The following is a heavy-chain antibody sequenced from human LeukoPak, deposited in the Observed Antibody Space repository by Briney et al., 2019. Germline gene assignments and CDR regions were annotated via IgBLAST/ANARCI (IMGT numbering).Heavy chain of an antibody. CDR3: ARRYRIAAAGYAFDI. D-gene: IGHD6-13*01. J-gene: IGHJ3*02. V-gene: IGHV4-59*08. CDR2: IYYSGST. CDR1: GGSISSYY. Sequence: PSETLSLTCTVSGGSISSYYWSWIRQPPGKGLEWIGYIYYSGSTNYNPSLKSRVTISVDTSKNQFSLKLSSVTAADTAVYYCARRYRIAAAGYAFDIWGQGTMVTVSS.